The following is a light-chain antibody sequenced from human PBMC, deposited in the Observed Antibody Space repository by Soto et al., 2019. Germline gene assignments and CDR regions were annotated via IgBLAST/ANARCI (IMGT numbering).Light chain of an antibody. CDR3: QQTYITPPWT. J-gene: IGKJ1*01. CDR1: QSISRF. CDR2: AAS. Sequence: DIQMTQSPSSLSASVGDRVTITCRASQSISRFLNWYQQKSGKPPQLLIYAASSLQSGVPSRFSGSGSGPDFTLTISSLQPEDFATYYCQQTYITPPWTFGQGSKVEIK. V-gene: IGKV1-39*01.